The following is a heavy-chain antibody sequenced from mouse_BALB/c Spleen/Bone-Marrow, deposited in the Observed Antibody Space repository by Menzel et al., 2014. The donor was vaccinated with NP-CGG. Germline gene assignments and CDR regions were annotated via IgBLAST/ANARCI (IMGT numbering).Heavy chain of an antibody. Sequence: QVQLQQSGAELMKPGASVKISCKATGYTFSSYWIEWVKQRPGHGLEWIGEILPGSGSTNYNEKFKGKATFTADTSSNTAYRQRSSLTAEDSAVYYCASVYGRFAYWGQGTLVTVSA. D-gene: IGHD1-1*02. CDR3: ASVYGRFAY. V-gene: IGHV1-9*01. CDR2: ILPGSGST. CDR1: GYTFSSYW. J-gene: IGHJ3*01.